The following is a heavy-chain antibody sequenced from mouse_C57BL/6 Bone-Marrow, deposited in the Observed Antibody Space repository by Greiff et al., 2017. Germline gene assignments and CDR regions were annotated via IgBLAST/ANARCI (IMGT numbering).Heavy chain of an antibody. Sequence: VQLQESGPGLAQPSQSLSITCTVSGFSLTSYGVHWVRQPPGQGLEWLGVIWSGGSTDYNAAFISRLSISKDHSQSQVFLKMNSMQADDTAIYYCASTVVATDWYFDVWGTGTTVTVSS. CDR2: IWSGGST. CDR1: GFSLTSYG. J-gene: IGHJ1*03. D-gene: IGHD1-1*01. CDR3: ASTVVATDWYFDV. V-gene: IGHV2-4*01.